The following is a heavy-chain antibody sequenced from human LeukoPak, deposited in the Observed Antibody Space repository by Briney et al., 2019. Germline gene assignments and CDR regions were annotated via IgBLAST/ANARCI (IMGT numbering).Heavy chain of an antibody. CDR2: IYHSGST. CDR1: GYSISSGYY. J-gene: IGHJ4*02. D-gene: IGHD1-26*01. CDR3: ARQGSYWKYYFDY. V-gene: IGHV4-38-2*01. Sequence: SETLSLTCAVSGYSISSGYYWGWIRRPPGKGLEWIGSIYHSGSTYYNPSLKSRVTISVDTSKNQFSLKLSSVTAADTAVCYCARQGSYWKYYFDYWGQGTLVTVSS.